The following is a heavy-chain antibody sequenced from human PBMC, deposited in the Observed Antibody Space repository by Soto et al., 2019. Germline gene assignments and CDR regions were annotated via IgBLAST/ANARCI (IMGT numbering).Heavy chain of an antibody. Sequence: EVQLVESGGDFVQPGGSLRLSCAGYGLSFGGYALSWARQAPGKGLEWTSGVSGGGTSKYYAGSVKGRFTISRDSSVVYLQMNSLRADDTAVYYCAKWGGYYAYYSEMDVWGRGTTVTVSS. CDR3: AKWGGYYAYYSEMDV. CDR2: VSGGGTSK. J-gene: IGHJ6*02. D-gene: IGHD1-26*01. CDR1: GLSFGGYA. V-gene: IGHV3-23*04.